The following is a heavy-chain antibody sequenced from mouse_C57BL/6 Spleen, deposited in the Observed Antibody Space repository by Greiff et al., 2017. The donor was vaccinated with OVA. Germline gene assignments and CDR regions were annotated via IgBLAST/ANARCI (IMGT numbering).Heavy chain of an antibody. Sequence: VQLQQSGPELVKPGDSVKISCKASGYSFTGYFMNWVMQSHGKSLEWIGRINPYNGDTFYNQKFKGKATLTVDKSSRTAHMELRSLTSEDSAVYYCAPVITTVVADWYFDVWGTGTTVTVSS. CDR1: GYSFTGYF. CDR3: APVITTVVADWYFDV. D-gene: IGHD1-1*01. J-gene: IGHJ1*03. V-gene: IGHV1-20*01. CDR2: INPYNGDT.